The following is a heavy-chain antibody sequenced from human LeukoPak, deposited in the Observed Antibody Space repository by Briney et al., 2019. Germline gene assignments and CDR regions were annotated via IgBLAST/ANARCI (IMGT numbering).Heavy chain of an antibody. D-gene: IGHD3-16*02. CDR2: VSISGGTI. CDR3: ARTMITFGGVIVSMGFDY. Sequence: NAGGSLRLSCAASGFIFSDYYMSWIRQAPGKGLEWVSYVSISGGTIYYADSVRGRFTISRDNAKNSLYLQMNSLRAEDTAIYYCARTMITFGGVIVSMGFDYWGQGTLVTVSS. J-gene: IGHJ4*02. V-gene: IGHV3-11*01. CDR1: GFIFSDYY.